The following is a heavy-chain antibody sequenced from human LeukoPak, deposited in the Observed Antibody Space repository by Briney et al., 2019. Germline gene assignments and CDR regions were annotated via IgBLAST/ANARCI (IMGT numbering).Heavy chain of an antibody. J-gene: IGHJ6*03. CDR1: GGSISSNSYY. CDR3: SRLSYYNYYMDV. V-gene: IGHV4-39*01. Sequence: TSETLSLTCTVSGGSISSNSYYWASIRQPPGKGLEWIGTIYYSGNTYYNPSLKSRVTISIDTSKNQFSLKLSSVTAADTAVYYSSRLSYYNYYMDVWGKGTTVTVS. CDR2: IYYSGNT.